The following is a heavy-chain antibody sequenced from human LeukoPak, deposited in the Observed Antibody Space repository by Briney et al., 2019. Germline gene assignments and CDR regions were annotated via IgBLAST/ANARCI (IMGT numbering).Heavy chain of an antibody. D-gene: IGHD3-22*01. CDR3: ARERKNYYDSSGYVDY. CDR2: IYYSGST. V-gene: IGHV4-59*01. J-gene: IGHJ4*02. CDR1: GGSISSDY. Sequence: SETLSLTCTVSGGSISSDYWSWIRQPPGKGLGWIGYIYYSGSTNYNPSLKSRVTVSVDTSKNQFSLKLSSVTAADTAVYYCARERKNYYDSSGYVDYWGQGTLVTVSS.